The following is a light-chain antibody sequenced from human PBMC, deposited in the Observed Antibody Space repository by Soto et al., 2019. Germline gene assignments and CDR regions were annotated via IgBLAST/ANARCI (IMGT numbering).Light chain of an antibody. J-gene: IGLJ7*01. CDR2: RDN. CDR3: TAWDDSLRGRV. Sequence: QSVLTQPPSASGAPGQRVTISCSGSSSNVGINYVYWYQQLPGTAPKLLIYRDNQRPSGVPDRCSGSKSGTSASLAISGLRSEDEADYFCTAWDDSLRGRVFGGGTQLTVL. CDR1: SSNVGINY. V-gene: IGLV1-47*01.